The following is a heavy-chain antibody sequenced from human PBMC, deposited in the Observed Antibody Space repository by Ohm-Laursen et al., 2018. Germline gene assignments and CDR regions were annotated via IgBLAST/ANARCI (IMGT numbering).Heavy chain of an antibody. V-gene: IGHV3-33*01. CDR2: IWYDGSNE. CDR1: GLTFRDYG. CDR3: ARGRYSSSWWLDY. D-gene: IGHD6-13*01. Sequence: SLRLSCAASGLTFRDYGMHWVRQAPGKGLEWVALIWYDGSNENYADSVKGRFTISRDNSKNTLYLQMRSLRADDTAVYYCARGRYSSSWWLDYWGQGTLVTVSS. J-gene: IGHJ4*02.